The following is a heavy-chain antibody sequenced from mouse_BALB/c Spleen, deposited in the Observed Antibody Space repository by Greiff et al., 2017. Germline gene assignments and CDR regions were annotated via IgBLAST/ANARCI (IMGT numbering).Heavy chain of an antibody. CDR2: INPSNGGT. CDR1: GYTFTSYY. D-gene: IGHD1-1*01. V-gene: IGHV1S81*02. J-gene: IGHJ4*01. Sequence: QVQLQQPGAELVKPGASVKLSCKASGYTFTSYYMYWVKQRPGQGLEWIGGINPSNGGTNFNEKFKSKATLTVDKSSSTAYMQLSSLTSEDSAVYYCTRLHYGSSYAMDYWGQGTSVTVSA. CDR3: TRLHYGSSYAMDY.